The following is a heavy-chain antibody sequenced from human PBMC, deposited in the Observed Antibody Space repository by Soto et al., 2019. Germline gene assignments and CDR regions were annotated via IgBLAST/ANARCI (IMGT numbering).Heavy chain of an antibody. CDR3: ARDIQIAAAGTYYYYGMDV. CDR1: GGCVSSGSYY. D-gene: IGHD6-13*01. V-gene: IGHV4-61*01. Sequence: EILSLTCTVSGGCVSSGSYYWSWIRQPPGKGLEWIGYIYYSGSTNYNPSLKSRVTISVDTSKNQFSLKLSSVTTEDTAVYYCARDIQIAAAGTYYYYGMDVWGQGATVTVS. J-gene: IGHJ6*02. CDR2: IYYSGST.